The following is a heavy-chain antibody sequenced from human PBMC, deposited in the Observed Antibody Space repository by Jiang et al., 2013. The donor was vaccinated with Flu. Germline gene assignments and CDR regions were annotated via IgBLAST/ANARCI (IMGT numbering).Heavy chain of an antibody. V-gene: IGHV4-59*13. CDR1: SGSIRNYY. Sequence: SGPGLVKPSETLSLTCTVSSGSIRNYYWTWIRQPPGKGLEWLGHIHYSGRTNYSPSLKSRVTISVDTSKNQFSLKLNSVTAADTAVYYCARDHGDYEPPYGLDVWGQGTTVTVSS. J-gene: IGHJ6*02. D-gene: IGHD4-17*01. CDR3: ARDHGDYEPPYGLDV. CDR2: IHYSGRT.